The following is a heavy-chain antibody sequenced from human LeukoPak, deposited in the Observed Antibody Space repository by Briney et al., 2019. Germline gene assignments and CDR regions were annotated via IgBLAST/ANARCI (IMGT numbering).Heavy chain of an antibody. CDR2: ISGSGGST. CDR1: GFTFSSYA. J-gene: IGHJ6*02. D-gene: IGHD3-16*01. CDR3: AKAGPVSNYYYNMDV. V-gene: IGHV3-23*01. Sequence: GGSLRLSCAASGFTFSSYAMSWVRQAPGKGLEWVSAISGSGGSTYYADSVKDRFTISRDNSKNTLYLQMNSLRAEDTAIYYCAKAGPVSNYYYNMDVWGQGTTVTVSS.